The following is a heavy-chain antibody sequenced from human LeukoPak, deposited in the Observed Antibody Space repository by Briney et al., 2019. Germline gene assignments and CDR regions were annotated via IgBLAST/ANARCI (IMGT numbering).Heavy chain of an antibody. J-gene: IGHJ4*02. CDR2: INPNSGGT. CDR3: AREIYGTYYFDY. D-gene: IGHD1-14*01. CDR1: GYTFTGYY. Sequence: ASVKVSCKASGYTFTGYYMHRVRQAPGQGLEWMGWINPNSGGTNYAQKFQGRVTMTRDTSISTAYMELSRLRSDDTAVYYCAREIYGTYYFDYWGQGTLVTVSS. V-gene: IGHV1-2*02.